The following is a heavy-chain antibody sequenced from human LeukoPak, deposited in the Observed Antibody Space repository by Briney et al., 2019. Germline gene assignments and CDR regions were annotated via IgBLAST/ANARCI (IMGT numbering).Heavy chain of an antibody. CDR3: ARSTRYGDYDY. CDR2: ISSNGGST. Sequence: GGSLRLSCAASGFTFSSYAMPWVRQAPGKGLEYVSAISSNGGSTYYANSVKGRFTISRDNSKNTLYLQMGSLRAEDMAVYYCARSTRYGDYDYWGQGTLVTVSS. J-gene: IGHJ4*02. CDR1: GFTFSSYA. D-gene: IGHD4-17*01. V-gene: IGHV3-64*01.